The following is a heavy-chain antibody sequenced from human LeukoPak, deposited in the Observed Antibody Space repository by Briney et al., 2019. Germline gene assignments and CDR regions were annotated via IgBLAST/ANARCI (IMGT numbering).Heavy chain of an antibody. Sequence: KASETLSLTCAVYGGSFSGYYWSWIRQPPGKGLEWIGEINHSGSTNYNPSLKSRVTISVDTSKNQFSLKLSSVTAADTAVYYCARERDYSFDYWGQGTLVTVSS. CDR3: ARERDYSFDY. D-gene: IGHD4-11*01. CDR2: INHSGST. CDR1: GGSFSGYY. J-gene: IGHJ4*02. V-gene: IGHV4-34*01.